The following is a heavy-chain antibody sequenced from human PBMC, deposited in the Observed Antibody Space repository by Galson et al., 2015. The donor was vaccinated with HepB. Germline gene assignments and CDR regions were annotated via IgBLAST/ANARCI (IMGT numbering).Heavy chain of an antibody. CDR2: ISGSGGNT. D-gene: IGHD3-10*01. V-gene: IGHV3-23*01. CDR3: AKDVVFRGLPHWFFDL. Sequence: SLRLSCAASGFTFSTYAMSWVRQAPGKGLEWVSGISGSGGNTYYAESVKGRFTISRDKSKNTLYLQMNSLRAEDTAVYYCAKDVVFRGLPHWFFDLWGRGTLVTVSS. J-gene: IGHJ2*01. CDR1: GFTFSTYA.